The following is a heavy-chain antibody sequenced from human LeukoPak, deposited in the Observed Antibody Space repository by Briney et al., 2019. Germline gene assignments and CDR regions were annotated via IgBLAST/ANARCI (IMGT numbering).Heavy chain of an antibody. CDR3: AKDSGIPYYYGMDV. V-gene: IGHV3-9*01. J-gene: IGHJ6*02. Sequence: GRSLRLSCAASGFTFDDDAMHWVRQAPGKGLEWVSGISWNSGSIGYADSVKGRFTISRDNAKNSLCLQMNSLRAEDTALYYCAKDSGIPYYYGMDVWGQGTTVTVSS. CDR2: ISWNSGSI. D-gene: IGHD1-14*01. CDR1: GFTFDDDA.